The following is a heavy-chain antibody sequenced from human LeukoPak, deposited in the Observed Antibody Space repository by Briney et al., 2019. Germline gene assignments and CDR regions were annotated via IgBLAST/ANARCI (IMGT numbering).Heavy chain of an antibody. J-gene: IGHJ4*02. Sequence: GGSLRLSCAASGFTFSDYYMSGIRQAPGKGLEWVSYISSSGSTIYYADSVKGRFTISRDNAKNSLYLQMNSLRAEDTAVYYCARDGSSSWYPLDYWGQGTLVTVSS. CDR3: ARDGSSSWYPLDY. D-gene: IGHD6-13*01. CDR1: GFTFSDYY. CDR2: ISSSGSTI. V-gene: IGHV3-11*04.